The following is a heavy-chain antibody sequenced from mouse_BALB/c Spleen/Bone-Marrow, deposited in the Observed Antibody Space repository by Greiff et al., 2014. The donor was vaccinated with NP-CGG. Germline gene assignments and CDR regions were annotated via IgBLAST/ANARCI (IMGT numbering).Heavy chain of an antibody. CDR3: ARHDYRYDAWFAY. CDR1: GFTFSDYY. J-gene: IGHJ3*01. CDR2: ISNGGGSA. V-gene: IGHV5-12*02. Sequence: DVMLVESGGGLVQPGESLKLSCATSGFTFSDYYMYWVRQTPEKRLEWVAYISNGGGSAYYPDTVKGRFTISRDNDKNTLYLQMSRLKSEDTAVYYCARHDYRYDAWFAYWGQGTLVTVSA. D-gene: IGHD2-14*01.